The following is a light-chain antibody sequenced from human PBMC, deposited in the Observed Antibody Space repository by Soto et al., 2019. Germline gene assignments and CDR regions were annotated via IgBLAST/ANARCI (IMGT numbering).Light chain of an antibody. CDR2: SNN. J-gene: IGLJ3*02. CDR3: AAWDDSLSGWV. Sequence: QSVLTQPPSASGTPGQRVTISCSGSISNIGSNYVYWYHQLPGTAPKLLIYSNNQRPSGVPDRFSGSKSGTSASLAISGLRSDDEADYYCAAWDDSLSGWVFGGGTKLTVL. CDR1: ISNIGSNY. V-gene: IGLV1-47*02.